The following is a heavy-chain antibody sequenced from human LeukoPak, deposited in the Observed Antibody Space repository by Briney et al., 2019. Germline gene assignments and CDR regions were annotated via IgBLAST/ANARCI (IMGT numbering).Heavy chain of an antibody. CDR2: VYYSGST. Sequence: PSETLSLTCTVSGGSITSYYWSWIRQSPGKGLEWIGNVYYSGSTNYNPSLESRVTISVDTSKNQFSLRLSSVTAADTAVYYCATSGSSSAWYSGYYFDYWGQGILVTVSS. CDR3: ATSGSSSAWYSGYYFDY. J-gene: IGHJ4*02. CDR1: GGSITSYY. V-gene: IGHV4-59*01. D-gene: IGHD6-19*01.